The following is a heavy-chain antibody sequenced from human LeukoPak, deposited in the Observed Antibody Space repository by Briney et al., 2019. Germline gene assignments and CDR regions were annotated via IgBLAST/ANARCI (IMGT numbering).Heavy chain of an antibody. V-gene: IGHV3-21*01. D-gene: IGHD1-7*01. Sequence: GGSLRLSCAASGFTFSSYSMNWVRQAPGKGLEWVSSISSSSSYIYYADSVKGRFTISRDNAKNSLYLQMNSLRAEDTAVYYCVRREDWNYVFGAWGQGTLVTVSS. CDR3: VRREDWNYVFGA. CDR2: ISSSSSYI. CDR1: GFTFSSYS. J-gene: IGHJ5*02.